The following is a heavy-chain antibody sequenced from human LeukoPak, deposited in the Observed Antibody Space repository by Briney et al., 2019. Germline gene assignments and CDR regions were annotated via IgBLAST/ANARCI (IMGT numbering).Heavy chain of an antibody. CDR2: TYYRSKWYN. CDR1: EDSVSSNSAA. CDR3: ARALVVVTAIPWFDP. V-gene: IGHV6-1*01. J-gene: IGHJ5*02. D-gene: IGHD2-21*02. Sequence: SQTLSLTCAISEDSVSSNSAAWNWIRQSPSRGLEWLGRTYYRSKWYNDYAVSVKSRITINPDTSKNQFSLQLNSVTPEDTAVYYCARALVVVTAIPWFDPWGQGTLVTVSS.